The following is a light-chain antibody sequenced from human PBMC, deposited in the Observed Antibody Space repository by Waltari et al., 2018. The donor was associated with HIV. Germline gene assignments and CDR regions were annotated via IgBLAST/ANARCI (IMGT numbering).Light chain of an antibody. CDR1: SSDVGSYNR. Sequence: QSALTQPPSVSGSPGLSVTISCTGTSSDVGSYNRVSWYQQFPGTAPKLLIHEVSNRPSGVPDRFSGSKSGNTASLTISGLQADDEADYYCSSYTTTSTLWVFGGGTKLTVL. CDR3: SSYTTTSTLWV. CDR2: EVS. J-gene: IGLJ3*02. V-gene: IGLV2-18*02.